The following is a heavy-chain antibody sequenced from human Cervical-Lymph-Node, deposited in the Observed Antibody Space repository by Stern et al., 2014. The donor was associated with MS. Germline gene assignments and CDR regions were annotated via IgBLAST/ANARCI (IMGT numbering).Heavy chain of an antibody. V-gene: IGHV1-69*01. CDR1: GGTFSSYA. D-gene: IGHD1-7*01. CDR3: ATPRGTTVGDYYYGMDV. J-gene: IGHJ6*02. CDR2: IIPIFGTA. Sequence: QMQLVQSGAEVKKPGSSVKVSCKASGGTFSSYAISWVRQAPGQGLEWKGGIIPIFGTANSAQKFQGRVTITADESTSTAYMELSSLRSEDTAVYYCATPRGTTVGDYYYGMDVWGQGTTVTVSS.